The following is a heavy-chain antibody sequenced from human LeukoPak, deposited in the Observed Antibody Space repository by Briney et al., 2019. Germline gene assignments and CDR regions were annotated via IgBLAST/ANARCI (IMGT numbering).Heavy chain of an antibody. CDR1: GYTFTSYD. D-gene: IGHD4-17*01. J-gene: IGHJ6*03. V-gene: IGHV1-8*03. CDR3: ARVGDYGDFSYYYYYMDV. Sequence: ASVKVSCKASGYTFTSYDINWVRQATGQGLEWMGWMNPNSGNTGYAQKFQGRVTITRNTSISTAYMELSSLRSEDTAVYYCARVGDYGDFSYYYYYMDVWGKGTTGTVS. CDR2: MNPNSGNT.